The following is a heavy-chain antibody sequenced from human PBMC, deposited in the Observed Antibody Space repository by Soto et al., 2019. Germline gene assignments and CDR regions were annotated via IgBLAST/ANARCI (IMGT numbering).Heavy chain of an antibody. V-gene: IGHV1-69*13. CDR3: ARDKAPPYNYYDSSGYYYVPWFDP. CDR2: IIPIFGTA. Sequence: SVKVSCKASGGTFSSYAISWVRQAPGQGLEWMGGIIPIFGTANYAQKFQGRVTITADESTSTAYMELSSLRSEDTAVYYCARDKAPPYNYYDSSGYYYVPWFDPWGQGTLVTVSS. CDR1: GGTFSSYA. D-gene: IGHD3-22*01. J-gene: IGHJ5*02.